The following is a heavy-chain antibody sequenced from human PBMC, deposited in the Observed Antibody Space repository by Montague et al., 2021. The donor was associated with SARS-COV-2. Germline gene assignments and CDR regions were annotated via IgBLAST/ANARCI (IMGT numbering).Heavy chain of an antibody. V-gene: IGHV4-39*01. D-gene: IGHD3-3*01. J-gene: IGHJ4*02. CDR2: IYYSGST. Sequence: SETLSLTCTVSGGSISSSSNYWGWIRQPSGKGLEWIGNIYYSGSTYYNPSLKSRVTISVDTSKNQFSLKLSSVTAADTAVYYCARLNFHITIFGVVSRRVFDYWGQGTLVTVSS. CDR3: ARLNFHITIFGVVSRRVFDY. CDR1: GGSISSSSNY.